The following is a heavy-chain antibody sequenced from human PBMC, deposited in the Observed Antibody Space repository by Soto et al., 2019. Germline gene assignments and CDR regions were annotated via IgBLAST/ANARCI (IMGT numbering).Heavy chain of an antibody. V-gene: IGHV3-33*01. Sequence: GGSLRLSCAASGFTFSSYGMHWVRQAPGKGLEWVAVIWYDGSNKYYADSVKGRFTISRDNSKNTLYLQMNSLRAEDTAVYYCARDRSIVVVPAAMRESYYYYYGMDVWGQGTTVTVSS. CDR3: ARDRSIVVVPAAMRESYYYYYGMDV. CDR2: IWYDGSNK. J-gene: IGHJ6*02. CDR1: GFTFSSYG. D-gene: IGHD2-2*01.